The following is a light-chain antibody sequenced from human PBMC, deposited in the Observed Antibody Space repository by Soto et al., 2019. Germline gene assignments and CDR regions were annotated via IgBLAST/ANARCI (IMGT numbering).Light chain of an antibody. Sequence: EIVMTQSPATLSVSPGERATLSCRASQSVSSNLAWYQRKPGQAPRLLISGASTRATGIPGRFSGSGSGTEFTLTISSLQSEDFAVYYCQQYNSWPPYTFGQGTKLEIK. V-gene: IGKV3-15*01. CDR2: GAS. CDR3: QQYNSWPPYT. CDR1: QSVSSN. J-gene: IGKJ2*01.